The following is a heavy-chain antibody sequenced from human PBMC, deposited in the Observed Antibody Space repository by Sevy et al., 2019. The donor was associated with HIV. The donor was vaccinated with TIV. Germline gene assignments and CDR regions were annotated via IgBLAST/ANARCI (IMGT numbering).Heavy chain of an antibody. D-gene: IGHD3-10*01. CDR2: IKQDGSDK. Sequence: GGSLRLSCVASGFTLSSYWMSWVRQAPGQGLEWVADIKQDGSDKNYLDSVKGRFTISRDNAKKSLYLQMNNLRVEDTALYYCVRVRAFLLFGELPRYRFDSWGQGTLLTVSS. CDR1: GFTLSSYW. J-gene: IGHJ4*02. V-gene: IGHV3-7*04. CDR3: VRVRAFLLFGELPRYRFDS.